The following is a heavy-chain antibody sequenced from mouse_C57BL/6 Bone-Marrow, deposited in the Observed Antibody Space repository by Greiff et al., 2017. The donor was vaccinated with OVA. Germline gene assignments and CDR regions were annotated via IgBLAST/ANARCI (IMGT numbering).Heavy chain of an antibody. CDR1: GYTFTSYW. Sequence: QVQLQQPGAELVMPGASVKLSCKASGYTFTSYWMHWVKQRPGQGLEWIGEIDPSDSYTNYNQKFKGKSTLTVDKSSSTAYMQLSSLTSEDSAVYYCARSGGVFAYWGQGTLVTVSA. J-gene: IGHJ3*01. CDR2: IDPSDSYT. CDR3: ARSGGVFAY. V-gene: IGHV1-69*01.